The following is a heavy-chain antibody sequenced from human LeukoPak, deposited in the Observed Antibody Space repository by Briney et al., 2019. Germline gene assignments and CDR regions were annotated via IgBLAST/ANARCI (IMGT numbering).Heavy chain of an antibody. Sequence: SSETLSLTCAVYGGSFRGYYWGWLRQPPGKGLEGMGEINHSGSTNYNPSLKSRVTISVDTSKNQFSLKLSSVTAADTAVYYCARVRRYCSSTSCYWPAFDIWGQGTTGTVSS. CDR2: INHSGST. CDR3: ARVRRYCSSTSCYWPAFDI. D-gene: IGHD2-2*01. J-gene: IGHJ3*02. V-gene: IGHV4-34*01. CDR1: GGSFRGYY.